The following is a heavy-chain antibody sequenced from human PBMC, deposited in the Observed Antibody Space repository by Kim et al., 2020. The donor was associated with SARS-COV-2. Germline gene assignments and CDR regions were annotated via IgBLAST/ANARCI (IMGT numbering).Heavy chain of an antibody. V-gene: IGHV4-34*01. CDR3: ARSPRYFDWLRNWFDP. CDR2: INHSGST. CDR1: GGSFSGYY. Sequence: SETLSLTCAVYGGSFSGYYWSWIRQPPGKGLEWIGEINHSGSTNYNPSLKSRVTISVDTSKNQFSLKLSSVTAADTAVYYCARSPRYFDWLRNWFDPWGQGTLVTVSS. D-gene: IGHD3-9*01. J-gene: IGHJ5*02.